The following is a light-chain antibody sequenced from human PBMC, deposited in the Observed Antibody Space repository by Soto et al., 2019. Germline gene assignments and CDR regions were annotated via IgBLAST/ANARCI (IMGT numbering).Light chain of an antibody. J-gene: IGKJ1*01. Sequence: DIQLTQSPSTLSASVGDRITLTCRASQSVSVWLAWYQQIPGKAPKILIFDASRLATGVPSRFSGSGSGTDFTVTISGLQPDDFATDYCQQYNGYSTWTFGQGTRVETK. CDR1: QSVSVW. V-gene: IGKV1-5*01. CDR3: QQYNGYSTWT. CDR2: DAS.